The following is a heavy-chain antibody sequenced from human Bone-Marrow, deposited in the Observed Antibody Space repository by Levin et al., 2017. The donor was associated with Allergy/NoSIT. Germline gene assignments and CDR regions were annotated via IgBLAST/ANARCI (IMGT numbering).Heavy chain of an antibody. D-gene: IGHD2-2*01. J-gene: IGHJ4*02. CDR1: GGSFSGYY. CDR3: ARGSRWGRRYCSSTSCDGGFDY. CDR2: INHSGST. V-gene: IGHV4-34*01. Sequence: RSQTLSLTCAVYGGSFSGYYWSWIRQPPGKGLEWIGEINHSGSTNYNPSLKSRVTISVDTSKNQFSLKLSSVTAADTAVYYCARGSRWGRRYCSSTSCDGGFDYWGQGTLVTVSS.